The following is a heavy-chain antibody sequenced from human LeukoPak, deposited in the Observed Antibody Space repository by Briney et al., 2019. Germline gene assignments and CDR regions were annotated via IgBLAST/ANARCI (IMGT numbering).Heavy chain of an antibody. V-gene: IGHV4-59*08. J-gene: IGHJ5*02. Sequence: KASQTLSLTCTVAGGSISSYYWSWIRQPPGNGLEWIGYIYYSGSTNYNPSLKSRVTISVDTSKNQFSLKLSSVTAADTAVYYCARLKVGAVAGWFDPWGQGTLVTVSS. D-gene: IGHD6-19*01. CDR3: ARLKVGAVAGWFDP. CDR1: GGSISSYY. CDR2: IYYSGST.